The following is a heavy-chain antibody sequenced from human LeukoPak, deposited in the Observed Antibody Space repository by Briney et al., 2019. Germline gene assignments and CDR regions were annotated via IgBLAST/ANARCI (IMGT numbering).Heavy chain of an antibody. CDR2: ISWNSGSI. Sequence: GGSLRLSCAASGFTFDDYAMHWVRQAPGKGLEWVSGISWNSGSIGYADSVKGRFTISRDNAKNSLYLQMNSLRGEDTALYYCAKDIAGYGYGFAPIEYRGQGTLVTVSS. CDR1: GFTFDDYA. J-gene: IGHJ4*02. D-gene: IGHD5-18*01. V-gene: IGHV3-9*01. CDR3: AKDIAGYGYGFAPIEY.